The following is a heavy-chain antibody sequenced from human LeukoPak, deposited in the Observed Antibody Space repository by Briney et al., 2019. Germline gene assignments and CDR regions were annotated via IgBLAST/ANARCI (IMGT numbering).Heavy chain of an antibody. V-gene: IGHV3-21*01. CDR1: GFTFSSYS. J-gene: IGHJ6*03. CDR3: ARPHPPYYYMDV. CDR2: ISSSSSYI. Sequence: GGSLRLSCAASGFTFSSYSMNWVRQAPGKGLEWVSSISSSSSYIYYAASVKGRFTISRDNAKNSLYLQMNSLRAEDTAVYYCARPHPPYYYMDVWGKGTTVTVSS.